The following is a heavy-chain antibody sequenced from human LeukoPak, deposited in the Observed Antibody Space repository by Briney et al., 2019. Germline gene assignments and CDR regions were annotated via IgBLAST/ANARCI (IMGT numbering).Heavy chain of an antibody. J-gene: IGHJ3*01. V-gene: IGHV3-30*04. Sequence: GGSLRLSCAASGFTFNSYTIHWVRQAPGKGLEWVAVISFDGSNKYYTDSVKGRFTISRDNSKNTLYLQMNSLRAEDTAVYYCARFRFYYSDGQADSLDLWGQGTKVTVTS. CDR3: ARFRFYYSDGQADSLDL. CDR2: ISFDGSNK. D-gene: IGHD3-10*01. CDR1: GFTFNSYT.